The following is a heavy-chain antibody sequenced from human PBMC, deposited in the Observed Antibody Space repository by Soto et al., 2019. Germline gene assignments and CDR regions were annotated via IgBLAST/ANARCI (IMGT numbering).Heavy chain of an antibody. CDR2: IYYSGST. V-gene: IGHV4-39*01. J-gene: IGHJ3*02. D-gene: IGHD3-22*01. Sequence: QLQLQESGPGLVKPSETLSLTCTVSGGSISSSSYYWGWIRQPPGKGLEWIGSIYYSGSTYYNPSLKSRVTISVDTSKNQFSLKLSSVTAADTAVYYCARPVTTGPSPYDSSGYLKTNDAFDIWGQGTMVTVSS. CDR3: ARPVTTGPSPYDSSGYLKTNDAFDI. CDR1: GGSISSSSYY.